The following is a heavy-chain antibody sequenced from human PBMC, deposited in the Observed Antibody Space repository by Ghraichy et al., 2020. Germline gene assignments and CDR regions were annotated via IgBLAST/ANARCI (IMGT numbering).Heavy chain of an antibody. D-gene: IGHD1-26*01. CDR2: ISGSGGSI. Sequence: GGSLRLSCAVSGLTFSNFAISWVRQAPGKGLEWVSTISGSGGSIWYADSGKGRFIISRDNSRSTFYLQMNSLRAEDTAVYYCATGKGSGSYVNWSFNIWGRGTPGSVSP. V-gene: IGHV3-23*01. J-gene: IGHJ2*01. CDR1: GLTFSNFA. CDR3: ATGKGSGSYVNWSFNI.